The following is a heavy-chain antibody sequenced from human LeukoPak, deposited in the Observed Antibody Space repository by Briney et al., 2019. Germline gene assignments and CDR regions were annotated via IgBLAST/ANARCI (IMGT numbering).Heavy chain of an antibody. CDR2: IYYSGGS. J-gene: IGHJ4*02. D-gene: IGHD6-19*01. CDR3: ARGSYTSGWYRDEY. Sequence: SETLSLTCTVSGXSISSYYWSWIRQSPGKGLEWIGYIYYSGGSNFNPSLKSRVTISLDKSQNQFSLNLSSVTAADTAVYYCARGSYTSGWYRDEYWGQGTLVTVSS. CDR1: GXSISSYY. V-gene: IGHV4-59*01.